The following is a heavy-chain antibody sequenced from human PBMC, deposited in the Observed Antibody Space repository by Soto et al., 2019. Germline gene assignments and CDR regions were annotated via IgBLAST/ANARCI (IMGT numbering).Heavy chain of an antibody. D-gene: IGHD6-13*01. CDR2: IYHSGST. J-gene: IGHJ5*02. Sequence: PSETLSLTCAFSVYSISSGYYWGWIRQPPGKGLEWIGSIYHSGSTYYNPSLKSRVTISVDTSKNQFSLKLSSVTAADTAVYYCARTKRRVNWFDPWGQGTLVNVSS. CDR1: VYSISSGYY. CDR3: ARTKRRVNWFDP. V-gene: IGHV4-38-2*01.